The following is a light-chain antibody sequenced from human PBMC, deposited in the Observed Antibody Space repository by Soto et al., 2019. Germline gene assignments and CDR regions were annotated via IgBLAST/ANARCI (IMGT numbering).Light chain of an antibody. CDR3: QQYNNWPIT. CDR1: QNIRNN. J-gene: IGKJ4*01. V-gene: IGKV3-15*01. CDR2: GTS. Sequence: EVLLAQSPATLSVSPGERATLSCRASQNIRNNLAWYQQKPGQAPWLLIYGTSTRATGIPARFSGSGSGTEFTLTISSLQSEDFAVYYCQQYNNWPITFGGGTKVEIK.